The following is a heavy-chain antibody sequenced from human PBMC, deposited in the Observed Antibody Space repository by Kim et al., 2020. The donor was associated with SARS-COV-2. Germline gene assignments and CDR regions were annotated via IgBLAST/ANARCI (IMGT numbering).Heavy chain of an antibody. Sequence: SETLSLTCIVSGDSISDYYWSWIRQPPGKGLEWIGYKLYSGGTNYNPALKSRVTITVDTSNNQVSLRLTSVTAADTSVYYCATESSEPVDPYFALCGRDT. CDR1: GDSISDYY. J-gene: IGHJ2*01. CDR2: KLYSGGT. V-gene: IGHV4-59*01. CDR3: ATESSEPVDPYFAL. D-gene: IGHD5-12*01.